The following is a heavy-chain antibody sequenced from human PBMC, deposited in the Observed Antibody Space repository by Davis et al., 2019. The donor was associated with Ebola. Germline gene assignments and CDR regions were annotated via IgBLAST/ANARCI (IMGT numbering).Heavy chain of an antibody. CDR1: GYTFTSYG. CDR2: MNPNSGNT. D-gene: IGHD1-26*01. Sequence: AASVKVSCKASGYTFTSYGINWVRQATGQGLEWLGWMNPNSGNTGYAQKFQGSITMTRNISISTAYMELNSLRSEDTAVYYCARRVGARSGFDYWGQGTLVTVSS. J-gene: IGHJ4*02. V-gene: IGHV1-8*02. CDR3: ARRVGARSGFDY.